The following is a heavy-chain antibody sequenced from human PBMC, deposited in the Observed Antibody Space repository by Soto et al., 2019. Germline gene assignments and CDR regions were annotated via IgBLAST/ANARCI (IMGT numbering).Heavy chain of an antibody. D-gene: IGHD7-27*01. Sequence: SETLSLTCAVSGGSLSDYYWPWIRQSPGKGLEWIGEIHPSGSTYYNPSLRSRVTISVDTSKNQFSLKLTSLTAADTAIYYCARGRDEYKLGNVWGHGTTVTVSS. V-gene: IGHV4-34*01. CDR1: GGSLSDYY. J-gene: IGHJ6*02. CDR3: ARGRDEYKLGNV. CDR2: IHPSGST.